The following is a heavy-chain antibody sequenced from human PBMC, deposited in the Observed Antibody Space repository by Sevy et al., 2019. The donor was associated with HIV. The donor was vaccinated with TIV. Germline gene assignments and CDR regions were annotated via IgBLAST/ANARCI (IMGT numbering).Heavy chain of an antibody. CDR3: AKALNPALESMLEVIPRTLKGFDV. Sequence: GGSLRLSCTASGFTFSDYYMSWIRQAPGKGLEWVSYISTSSSYTSYPDSVKGQFTISRDNAKNSLYLQMNSLRVEDTAVYYCAKALNPALESMLEVIPRTLKGFDVWGQGTMVTVSS. J-gene: IGHJ3*01. V-gene: IGHV3-11*06. CDR2: ISTSSSYT. CDR1: GFTFSDYY. D-gene: IGHD3-22*01.